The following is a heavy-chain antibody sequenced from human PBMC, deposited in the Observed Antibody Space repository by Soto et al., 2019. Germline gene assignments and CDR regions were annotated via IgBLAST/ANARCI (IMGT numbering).Heavy chain of an antibody. V-gene: IGHV2-5*02. CDR3: AHIDPEIVTVGGHGGFDY. D-gene: IGHD5-12*01. Sequence: QITLKESGPTLVRPPQTLTLTCTFSGFSLTSGVGVGWIRQPPGKALEWLALIYWDDDKRYSPSLKNRLTFTKDTSKNQVVLTMPNVGPVDTATYFCAHIDPEIVTVGGHGGFDYWGQGPLVTVSS. CDR1: GFSLTSGVG. CDR2: IYWDDDK. J-gene: IGHJ4*02.